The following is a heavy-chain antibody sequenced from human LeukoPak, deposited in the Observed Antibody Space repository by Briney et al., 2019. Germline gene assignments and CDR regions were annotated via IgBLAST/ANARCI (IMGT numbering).Heavy chain of an antibody. V-gene: IGHV1-2*02. CDR3: ARDGEPLWFGELLRFDY. CDR1: GYTFTGYY. Sequence: GASVKVSCKASGYTFTGYYMHWVRQAPGQGLEWMGWINPNSGGTNYAQKFQGRVTMTRDTSISTAYMELSRLRSDDTAVYYCARDGEPLWFGELLRFDYWGQGTLVTVSS. J-gene: IGHJ4*02. D-gene: IGHD3-10*01. CDR2: INPNSGGT.